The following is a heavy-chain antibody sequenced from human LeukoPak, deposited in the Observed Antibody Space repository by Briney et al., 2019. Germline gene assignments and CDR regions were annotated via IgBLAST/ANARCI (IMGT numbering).Heavy chain of an antibody. J-gene: IGHJ3*01. CDR2: ISSSSSYI. V-gene: IGHV3-21*01. CDR3: ARDPSNNRNDGVDRPGF. D-gene: IGHD1-20*01. CDR1: GFIFSSYS. Sequence: GGSLRLSCAASGFIFSSYSMNWVRQAPGKGLECVSSISSSSSYIYYADSVKGRFTISRDNAKNSLYLQMNSLRAEDTAVYYCARDPSNNRNDGVDRPGFWGQGTMVIVSS.